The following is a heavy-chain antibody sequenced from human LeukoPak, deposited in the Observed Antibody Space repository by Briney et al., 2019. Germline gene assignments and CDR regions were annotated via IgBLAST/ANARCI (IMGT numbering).Heavy chain of an antibody. CDR1: GFTFSSYS. CDR2: ISSSSSYI. J-gene: IGHJ4*02. Sequence: GESLRLSCAASGFTFSSYSMNWVRQAPGKGLEWVSSISSSSSYIYYADSVKGRFTISRDNAKNSLYLQMNSLRAEDTAVYYCARGPQHSSSGWYLIQWGQGTLVTVSS. D-gene: IGHD6-19*01. V-gene: IGHV3-21*01. CDR3: ARGPQHSSSGWYLIQ.